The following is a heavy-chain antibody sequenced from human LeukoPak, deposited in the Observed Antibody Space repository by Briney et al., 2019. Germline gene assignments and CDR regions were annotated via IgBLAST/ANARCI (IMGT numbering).Heavy chain of an antibody. CDR3: AKGGDGSYYFRADY. CDR1: GFTFSSYT. D-gene: IGHD2/OR15-2a*01. CDR2: IVGSARGT. V-gene: IGHV3-23*01. J-gene: IGHJ4*02. Sequence: GGSLRLSCAASGFTFSSYTMSWVRQAPGKGLEWVSTIVGSARGTFYADSVKGRFTVSRDNSKNTLYLQMNSLRAEDTALYYCAKGGDGSYYFRADYWGQGTLVTVSS.